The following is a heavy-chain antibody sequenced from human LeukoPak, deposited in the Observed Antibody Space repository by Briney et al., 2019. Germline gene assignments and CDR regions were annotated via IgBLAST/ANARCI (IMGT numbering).Heavy chain of an antibody. J-gene: IGHJ4*02. D-gene: IGHD6-19*01. Sequence: SGPTLVHPPQTLTLTCTFSGFSLSTRGVGVGWIRQPPGKALEWLALIYWNDDKRYSPSLKSRLTITKDTSKNQVVLTMTNMDPVDTATYYCAHSFARIAVAGTVFDYWGQGTLVTVSS. CDR1: GFSLSTRGVG. V-gene: IGHV2-5*01. CDR3: AHSFARIAVAGTVFDY. CDR2: IYWNDDK.